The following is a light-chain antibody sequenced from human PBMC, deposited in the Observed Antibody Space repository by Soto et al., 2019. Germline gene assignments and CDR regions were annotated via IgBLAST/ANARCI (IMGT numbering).Light chain of an antibody. V-gene: IGLV2-14*03. J-gene: IGLJ1*01. CDR1: SSDVGGYDY. CDR2: DVS. CDR3: SSYTSSSLYV. Sequence: QSVLTQPASVSGSPGQSITISCTGTSSDVGGYDYVSWYQHHPGKATKLMIYDVSNRPSGVSNRFSGSKSGNTASLTISGLQAEDEADYYCSSYTSSSLYVFGTGTKVTVL.